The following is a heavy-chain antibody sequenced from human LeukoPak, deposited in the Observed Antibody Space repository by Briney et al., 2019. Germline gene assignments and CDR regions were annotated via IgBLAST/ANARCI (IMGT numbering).Heavy chain of an antibody. J-gene: IGHJ4*02. V-gene: IGHV3-7*01. CDR1: FTLNSYW. D-gene: IGHD4-23*01. CDR3: AITPKVVTPSS. Sequence: GGSLKTLLCGPSFTLNSYWDDLGRQAPGKGLEWVANIKQDGSEKYYVDSVKGRFTISRDNAKSSLYPQMNSLRAEDTAVYYCAITPKVVTPSSWGQGTLVTVSS. CDR2: IKQDGSEK.